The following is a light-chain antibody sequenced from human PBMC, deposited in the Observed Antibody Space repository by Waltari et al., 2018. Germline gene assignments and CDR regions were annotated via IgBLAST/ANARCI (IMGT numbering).Light chain of an antibody. V-gene: IGLV2-14*03. CDR2: DVS. CDR3: SSYTSSSTLWV. J-gene: IGLJ3*02. Sequence: QSALTQPASVSGSPGQSITISCTGTSSHVGGYNYVSWYQQHPGKAPKLMIYDVSNRPSGVSNRFSGSKSGNTASLTISGLQAEDEADYYCSSYTSSSTLWVFGGGTKLTVL. CDR1: SSHVGGYNY.